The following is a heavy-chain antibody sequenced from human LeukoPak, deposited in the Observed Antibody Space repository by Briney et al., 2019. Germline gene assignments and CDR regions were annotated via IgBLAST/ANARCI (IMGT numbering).Heavy chain of an antibody. CDR2: ISDSGGRT. J-gene: IGHJ4*02. Sequence: GGFLRLSCAVSGITLSNYGMSWVRQAPGKGLEWDAGISDSGGRTNYADFVKGRFTISRDNAKDTLYLQMNSLRPEDTGVYVCAKRGAVIRVILVGFHKEAYYFDSWGQGVLVTVSS. CDR1: GITLSNYG. CDR3: AKRGAVIRVILVGFHKEAYYFDS. D-gene: IGHD3-22*01. V-gene: IGHV3-23*01.